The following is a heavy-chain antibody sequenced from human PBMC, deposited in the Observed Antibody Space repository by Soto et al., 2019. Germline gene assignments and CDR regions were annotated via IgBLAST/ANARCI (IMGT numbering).Heavy chain of an antibody. CDR3: AHKGPEDWPLDY. D-gene: IGHD3-9*01. V-gene: IGHV2-5*02. CDR2: IYWDDSK. Sequence: QITLKESGPALVRPTQTLTLTCAFSGFSLSTSGVGVGWIRQPPGKLLEGLAVIYWDDSKHYRPSLRSRLTITNDPSNNLVVLTLTNMDPMDTGTYYCAHKGPEDWPLDYWVQGTLVTVSS. CDR1: GFSLSTSGVG. J-gene: IGHJ4*02.